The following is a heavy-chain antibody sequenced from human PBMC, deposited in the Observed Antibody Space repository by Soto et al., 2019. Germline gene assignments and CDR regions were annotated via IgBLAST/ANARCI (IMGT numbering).Heavy chain of an antibody. J-gene: IGHJ6*02. CDR3: ARDHTYCTNGVCYTSYYGMDV. V-gene: IGHV1-46*01. Sequence: ASVKVSCKASGYTFTSYYMHWVRQAPGQGLEWMGIINPSGGSTSYAQKFQGRVTVTRDTSTSTVYMELSSLRSEDTAVYYCARDHTYCTNGVCYTSYYGMDVWGQGTTVTVSS. CDR2: INPSGGST. CDR1: GYTFTSYY. D-gene: IGHD2-8*01.